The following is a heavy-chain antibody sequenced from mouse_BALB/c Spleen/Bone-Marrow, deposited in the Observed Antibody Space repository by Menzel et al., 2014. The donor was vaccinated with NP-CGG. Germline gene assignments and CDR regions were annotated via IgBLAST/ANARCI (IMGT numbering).Heavy chain of an antibody. CDR3: TRSETGPFAY. J-gene: IGHJ3*01. Sequence: VQLQQSGAELVRPGASVTLSCKASGYTFTDYEMHWVKQTPVHGLEWIGAIDPETGGTAYNQKFKGKATLTADKSSSTAYMELRGLTSEDSAVYYCTRSETGPFAYWGQGTLVTVSA. CDR1: GYTFTDYE. CDR2: IDPETGGT. V-gene: IGHV1-15*01. D-gene: IGHD4-1*01.